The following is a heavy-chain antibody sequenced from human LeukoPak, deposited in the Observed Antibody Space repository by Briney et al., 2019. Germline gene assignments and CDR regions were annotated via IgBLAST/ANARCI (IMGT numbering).Heavy chain of an antibody. Sequence: VASVKVSCKASGYTFTGYYMHWVRQAPGQGLEWMGWINPNSGGTNCAQKFQGWVTMTRDTSISTAYMELSRLRSDDTAVYYCARSSSSWYSGYAFDIWGQGTMVTVSS. J-gene: IGHJ3*02. D-gene: IGHD6-13*01. V-gene: IGHV1-2*04. CDR2: INPNSGGT. CDR3: ARSSSSWYSGYAFDI. CDR1: GYTFTGYY.